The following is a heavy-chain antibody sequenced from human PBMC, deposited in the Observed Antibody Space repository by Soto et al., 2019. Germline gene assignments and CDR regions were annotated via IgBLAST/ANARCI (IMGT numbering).Heavy chain of an antibody. CDR2: MTGRSNYI. D-gene: IGHD2-2*01. J-gene: IGHJ4*02. Sequence: GGSLRLSCADSGFTLSYYGMTWVRQAPGKGLEWVSSMTGRSNYIYYADSVKGRFTISRDNAKNSLYLQMNSLRAEDTALYFCARVGSSWGYYFDYWGQGTRVTVSS. CDR3: ARVGSSWGYYFDY. V-gene: IGHV3-21*01. CDR1: GFTLSYYG.